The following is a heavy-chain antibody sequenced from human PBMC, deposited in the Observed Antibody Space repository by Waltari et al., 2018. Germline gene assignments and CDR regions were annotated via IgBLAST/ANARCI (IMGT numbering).Heavy chain of an antibody. D-gene: IGHD2-15*01. J-gene: IGHJ4*02. CDR2: LYPGGSSA. CDR3: ARHKFNTKWSPLDY. CDR1: GYSFSTFW. Sequence: VQLVQSGAELKKPGESLTISCQTSGYSFSTFWIAWVRQMPGKGLEWMGILYPGGSSATYSPAFGGQVSISADKSTTTAYLHWSSLKASDTAMYYCARHKFNTKWSPLDYWGQGALVTVSS. V-gene: IGHV5-51*01.